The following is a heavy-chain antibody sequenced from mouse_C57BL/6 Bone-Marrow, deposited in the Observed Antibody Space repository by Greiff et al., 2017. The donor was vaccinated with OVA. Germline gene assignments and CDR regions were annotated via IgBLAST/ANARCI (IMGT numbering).Heavy chain of an antibody. CDR3: ARYNDYDDC. D-gene: IGHD2-4*01. V-gene: IGHV1-69*01. CDR1: GYTFTSYW. J-gene: IGHJ2*01. Sequence: VQLQQPGAELVMPGASVKLSCKASGYTFTSYWMHWVKQRPGQGLEWIGEIDPSDSYTNYNQKFKGKSTLTVDKSSSTAYMQLSSLTSEDSAVYYCARYNDYDDCWGQGTTLTVSS. CDR2: IDPSDSYT.